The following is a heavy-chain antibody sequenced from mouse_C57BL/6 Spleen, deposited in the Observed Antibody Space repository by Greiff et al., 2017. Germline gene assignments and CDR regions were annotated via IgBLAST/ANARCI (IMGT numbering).Heavy chain of an antibody. CDR2: IWTGGGT. V-gene: IGHV2-9-1*01. J-gene: IGHJ2*01. CDR1: GFSLTSYA. Sequence: QVQLQQSGPGLVAPSQSLSITCTVSGFSLTSYAISWVRQPPGKGLEWLGVIWTGGGTNYNSAPKSRLSISKDNSKSQVFLKKNSLQTDDTARYYCARNGDLYSNYYFDYGGQGTTLTVSS. CDR3: ARNGDLYSNYYFDY. D-gene: IGHD2-5*01.